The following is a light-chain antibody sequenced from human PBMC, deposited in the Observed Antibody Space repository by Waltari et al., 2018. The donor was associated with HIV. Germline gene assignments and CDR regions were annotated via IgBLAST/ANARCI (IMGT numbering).Light chain of an antibody. J-gene: IGLJ1*01. CDR3: ATWDDSLTDYV. CDR1: SSNIGKNA. V-gene: IGLV1-36*01. CDR2: YNV. Sequence: QSVLTQPPSVSEAPRQRVTIPCSGSSSNIGKNAGTLYHQLPGKAPKLLSYYNVLRLPGVSDRFSGSKSGTSASLAISGLQSEDEADYFCATWDDSLTDYVFGTVTKVTVL.